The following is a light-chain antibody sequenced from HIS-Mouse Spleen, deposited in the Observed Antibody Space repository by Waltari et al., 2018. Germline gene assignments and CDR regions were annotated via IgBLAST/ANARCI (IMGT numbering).Light chain of an antibody. CDR3: AAWDDSLSGPV. CDR2: RNN. J-gene: IGLJ3*02. CDR1: SSNIGSNY. V-gene: IGLV1-47*01. Sequence: QSVLTQPPSASGTPGQRVTSSCSGSSSNIGSNYVYWYQQPPGPAPKLLIYRNNQRPSGVPDRFSGSKSGTSASLAISGLRSEDEADYYCAAWDDSLSGPVFGGGTKLTVL.